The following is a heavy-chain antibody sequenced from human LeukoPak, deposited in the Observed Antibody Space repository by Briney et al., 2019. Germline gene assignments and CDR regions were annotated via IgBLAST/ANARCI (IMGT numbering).Heavy chain of an antibody. Sequence: GGPLKLPCAVSGFTFDDSPIHGVPQASGKGLEGVDRVRDKANGYATGYAASVKSTFTISRDDSKNSEYLQMNSLIIEDTAVYYCTLQPPATGTVDHGSQGALVTVSS. J-gene: IGHJ4*02. D-gene: IGHD3-9*01. V-gene: IGHV3-73*01. CDR3: TLQPPATGTVDH. CDR1: GFTFDDSP. CDR2: VRDKANGYAT.